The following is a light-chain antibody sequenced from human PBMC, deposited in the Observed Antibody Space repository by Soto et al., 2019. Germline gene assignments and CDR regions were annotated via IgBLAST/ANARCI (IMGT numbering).Light chain of an antibody. CDR2: EDN. Sequence: NFMLTQPHSVSESPGKTVTISCTGSSGSIASNYVQWYQQRPGSAPTTVIYEDNQRPSGVPVRFSGSIDSSSNSASLTISGLKTEDEADYFCQSYDTSNPWVFGGGTKLTVL. CDR1: SGSIASNY. CDR3: QSYDTSNPWV. V-gene: IGLV6-57*02. J-gene: IGLJ3*02.